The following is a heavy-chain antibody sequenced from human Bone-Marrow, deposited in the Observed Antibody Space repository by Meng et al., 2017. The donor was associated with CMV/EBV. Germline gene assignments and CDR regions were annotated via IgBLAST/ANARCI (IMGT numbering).Heavy chain of an antibody. CDR2: INDDGSTT. Sequence: GESLKISCAASGFTFRNFWMHWVRQAPGKGLEWVSHINDDGSTTTYADSVKGRFTISRDNAKNTLYLQMNSLRAEDTAVYYCARVLDCTSTSCYNVGHGHWGQGTLVTVSS. CDR1: GFTFRNFW. CDR3: ARVLDCTSTSCYNVGHGH. J-gene: IGHJ4*02. V-gene: IGHV3-74*01. D-gene: IGHD2-2*02.